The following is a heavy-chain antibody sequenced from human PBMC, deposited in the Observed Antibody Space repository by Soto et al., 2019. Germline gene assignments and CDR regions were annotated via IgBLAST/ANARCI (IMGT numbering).Heavy chain of an antibody. V-gene: IGHV4-39*02. Sequence: SETLSLTCTVSGDSISKRGHYWGWIRKPPGKALEWILGIDYRGSTLYNPSLRSRITMSIDTSKNSFSLKLTSVSASDTALYYCTSRLSPSDTPRPRWFGPWCQGTLVTVSS. J-gene: IGHJ5*02. CDR3: TSRLSPSDTPRPRWFGP. D-gene: IGHD3-16*01. CDR1: GDSISKRGHY. CDR2: IDYRGST.